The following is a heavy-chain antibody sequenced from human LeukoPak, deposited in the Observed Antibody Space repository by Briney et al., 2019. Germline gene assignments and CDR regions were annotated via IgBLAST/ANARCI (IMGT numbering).Heavy chain of an antibody. D-gene: IGHD3-10*01. J-gene: IGHJ4*02. CDR2: ISGSGGST. V-gene: IGHV3-23*01. Sequence: GGSLRLSCAASGFTFSSYAMSWVRQAPGKGLEWVSAISGSGGSTYYADSVKGRFTISRDNSKNTLYLQMNSLRAEDTAVYYCAKEPLLSFGELQPYYFGYWGQGTLVTVSS. CDR3: AKEPLLSFGELQPYYFGY. CDR1: GFTFSSYA.